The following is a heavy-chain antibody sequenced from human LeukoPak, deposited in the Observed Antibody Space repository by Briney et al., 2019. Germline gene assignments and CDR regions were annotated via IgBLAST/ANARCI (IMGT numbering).Heavy chain of an antibody. CDR1: GGSISSYY. CDR3: SRHAKTYYGSGSYSTNFDY. J-gene: IGHJ4*02. D-gene: IGHD3-10*01. CDR2: IYYSGST. Sequence: PSETLSLTCTVSGGSISSYYWSWIRQPPGKGLEWIGYIYYSGSTNYNPSLKSRVTISVDKSKNQFSLKLSSVTAADTAVYYCSRHAKTYYGSGSYSTNFDYWGQGTLVTVSS. V-gene: IGHV4-59*08.